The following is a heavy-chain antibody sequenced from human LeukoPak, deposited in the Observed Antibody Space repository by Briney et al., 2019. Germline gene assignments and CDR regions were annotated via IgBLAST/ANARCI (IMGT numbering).Heavy chain of an antibody. D-gene: IGHD2-8*01. CDR1: GYTFTGYY. CDR2: INPNSGGT. CDR3: ARVGTYCTNGVCIDY. Sequence: ASVKVSCKASGYTFTGYYMHWVRQAPGQGPEWMGRINPNSGGTNYAQKFQGRVTMTRDTSISTAYMEPSRLRSDDTAVYYCARVGTYCTNGVCIDYWGQGTLVTVSS. V-gene: IGHV1-2*06. J-gene: IGHJ4*02.